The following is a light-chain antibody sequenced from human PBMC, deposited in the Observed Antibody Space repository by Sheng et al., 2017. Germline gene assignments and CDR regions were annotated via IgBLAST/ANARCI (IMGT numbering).Light chain of an antibody. V-gene: IGKV1-27*01. CDR3: QHRNSWPLT. CDR2: AAS. Sequence: DIQMTQSPSSLSAFVGDRVTITCRASQGISNHLAWYQQKPGKVPKLLMYAASTLQSGVPSRFSGSGSGTDFTLTISSLQPEDVAVYYCQHRNSWPLTFGQGTRLEIK. J-gene: IGKJ5*01. CDR1: QGISNH.